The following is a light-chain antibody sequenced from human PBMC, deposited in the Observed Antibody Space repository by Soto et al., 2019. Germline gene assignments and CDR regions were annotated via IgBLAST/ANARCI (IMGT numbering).Light chain of an antibody. CDR3: QQYNGYPFT. CDR2: KAS. J-gene: IGKJ3*01. V-gene: IGKV1-5*03. CDR1: QSISSW. Sequence: DIQMTQSPSTLSASVGDRVTITCRASQSISSWLAWYQQKPGKAPKLLIYKASSLESGVPSRFSGSGSGTEFTLTISRLQPDDFATYYCQQYNGYPFTFGPGTKVDIK.